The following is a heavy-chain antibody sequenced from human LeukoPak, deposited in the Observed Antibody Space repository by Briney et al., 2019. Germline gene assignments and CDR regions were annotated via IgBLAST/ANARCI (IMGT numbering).Heavy chain of an antibody. V-gene: IGHV3-48*02. CDR3: ARDHNWGFDF. CDR2: ISSTYNI. J-gene: IGHJ4*02. CDR1: GFIFSPYA. Sequence: PGGSLRLSCAASGFIFSPYAMNWVRQAPGRGLEWVSYISSTYNIYYSDSVRGRFTISRDNAKNSVYLQMNSLRDEDTAVYYCARDHNWGFDFWGQGTPVAVSS. D-gene: IGHD7-27*01.